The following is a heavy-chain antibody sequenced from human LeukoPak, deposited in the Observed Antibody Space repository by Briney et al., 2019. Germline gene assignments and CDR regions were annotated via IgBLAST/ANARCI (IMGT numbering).Heavy chain of an antibody. CDR2: IYYSGST. Sequence: SETLSLTCAVYGGSFSGYYRSWIRQPPGKGLEWIGSIYYSGSTYYNPSLKSRVTISVDTSKNQFSLKLSSVTAADTAVYYCARGQRWLQSPTSWGQGTLVTVSS. V-gene: IGHV4-34*01. CDR1: GGSFSGYY. J-gene: IGHJ4*02. D-gene: IGHD5-24*01. CDR3: ARGQRWLQSPTS.